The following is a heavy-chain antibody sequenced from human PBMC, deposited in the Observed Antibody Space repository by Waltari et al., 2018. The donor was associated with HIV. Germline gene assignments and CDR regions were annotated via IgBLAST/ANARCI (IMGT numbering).Heavy chain of an antibody. Sequence: QVQLQESGPGLVKPSETLSLTCTVSGGSISSYYWSWIRQPPGKGLEWIGSIYYSGSTNYNPSLKSRVTISVDTSKNQFSLKLSSVTAADTAVYYCARHAELRYFDWSLSSWGQGTLVTVSS. CDR1: GGSISSYY. CDR2: IYYSGST. V-gene: IGHV4-59*08. J-gene: IGHJ5*02. D-gene: IGHD3-9*01. CDR3: ARHAELRYFDWSLSS.